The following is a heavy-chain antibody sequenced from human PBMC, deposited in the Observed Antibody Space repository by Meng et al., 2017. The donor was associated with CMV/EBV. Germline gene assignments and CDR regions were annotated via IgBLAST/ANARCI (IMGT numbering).Heavy chain of an antibody. V-gene: IGHV4-34*01. CDR3: ARAKIMYYYDSSGYYYDY. Sequence: QVQLQRWRAGTLKPSETLSLTWAVYGGSFSGYYWSWIRQPPGKGLEWIGEINHSGSTNYNPSLKSRVTISVDTSKNQFSLKLSSVTAADTAVYYCARAKIMYYYDSSGYYYDYWGQGTLVTVSS. J-gene: IGHJ4*02. CDR2: INHSGST. CDR1: GGSFSGYY. D-gene: IGHD3-22*01.